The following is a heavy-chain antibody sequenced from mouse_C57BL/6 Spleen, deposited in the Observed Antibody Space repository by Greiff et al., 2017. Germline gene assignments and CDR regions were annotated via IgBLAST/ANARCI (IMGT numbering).Heavy chain of an antibody. J-gene: IGHJ3*01. CDR1: GYAFTNYL. CDR3: ARLRDGYSAY. CDR2: INPGSGGT. D-gene: IGHD2-3*01. Sequence: QAQLQQSGAELVRPGTSVKVSCKASGYAFTNYLIEWVKQRPGQGLEWIGVINPGSGGTNYNEKFKGKATLTADKSSSTAYMQLSSLTSEDSAVYFCARLRDGYSAYWGQGTLVTVSA. V-gene: IGHV1-54*01.